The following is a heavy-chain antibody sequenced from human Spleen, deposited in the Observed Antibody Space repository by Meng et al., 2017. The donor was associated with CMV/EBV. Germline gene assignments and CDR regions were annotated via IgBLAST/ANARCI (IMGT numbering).Heavy chain of an antibody. V-gene: IGHV4-39*07. CDR1: GSVSSSSYD. D-gene: IGHD2-15*01. CDR2: IYYSGST. Sequence: GSVSSSSYDGGWSRQPPGEGLEWIGNIYYSGSTYYNPSLKSRVTISVDTSKNQFSLKLSSVTAADTAVYYCARSRVVAATRGWFDPWGQGTLVTVSS. CDR3: ARSRVVAATRGWFDP. J-gene: IGHJ5*02.